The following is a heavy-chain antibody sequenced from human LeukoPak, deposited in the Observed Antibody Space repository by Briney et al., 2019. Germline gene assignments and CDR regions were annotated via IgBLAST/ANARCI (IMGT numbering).Heavy chain of an antibody. D-gene: IGHD3-22*01. CDR1: GFIFSTYN. J-gene: IGHJ4*02. CDR3: ARQSPGNSGYYYFDS. Sequence: GGSLRLSCAASGFIFSTYNLIWVRQAPGKGLEWISYITSYGSTLYYADSVKGRFTISRDNAKNSLYLQMNSLRAEDTAVYYCARQSPGNSGYYYFDSWGQGTLVTVSS. CDR2: ITSYGSTL. V-gene: IGHV3-48*04.